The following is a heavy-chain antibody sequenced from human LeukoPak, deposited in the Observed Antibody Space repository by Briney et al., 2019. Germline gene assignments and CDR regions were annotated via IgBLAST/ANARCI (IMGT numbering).Heavy chain of an antibody. V-gene: IGHV1-18*01. Sequence: ASVKVSCKASGYTFTSYGISWVRQAPGQGLEWMGWISAYNGNTNYAQKLQGRVTMTTDTSTSTAYMELRSLRSGDTAVYYCARNLEGYGDSDYWGQGTLVTVSS. D-gene: IGHD4-17*01. CDR3: ARNLEGYGDSDY. CDR1: GYTFTSYG. CDR2: ISAYNGNT. J-gene: IGHJ4*02.